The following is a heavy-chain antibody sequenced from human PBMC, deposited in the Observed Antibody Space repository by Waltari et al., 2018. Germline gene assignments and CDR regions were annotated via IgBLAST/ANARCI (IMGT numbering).Heavy chain of an antibody. J-gene: IGHJ4*02. D-gene: IGHD1-26*01. CDR1: GDSISSGYY. Sequence: QVQLQESGPGLVKPSETLSLTCTVSGDSISSGYYWGWIRQPPGKGLEWMGSMYHSGNTYYNPALKSRVTISVDTSKTQFSLRLSSVTAADTAVYYCARDRGSGTSEFDYWGQGALVTVPS. CDR2: MYHSGNT. CDR3: ARDRGSGTSEFDY. V-gene: IGHV4-38-2*02.